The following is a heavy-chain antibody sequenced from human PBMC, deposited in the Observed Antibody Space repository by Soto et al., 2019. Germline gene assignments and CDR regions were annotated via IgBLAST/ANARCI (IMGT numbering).Heavy chain of an antibody. J-gene: IGHJ4*02. D-gene: IGHD2-21*01. CDR3: ARGTAVIANDMNY. CDR2: ISTSSSHI. V-gene: IGHV3-21*01. Sequence: EVQLVESGGGLVQPGGSLRLSCAASGFTFSTYTMNWVRQAPGKGLEWVSSISTSSSHIYYADSLKGRFTISRDNAKNSLYLQMNSLRPDDTAVYYCARGTAVIANDMNYWGQGTLVSVSS. CDR1: GFTFSTYT.